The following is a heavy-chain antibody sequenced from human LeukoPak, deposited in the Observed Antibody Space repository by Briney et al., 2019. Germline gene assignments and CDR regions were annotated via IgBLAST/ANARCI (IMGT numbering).Heavy chain of an antibody. CDR3: ARTGGYEFGFDY. D-gene: IGHD5-12*01. CDR1: GFAFSNYW. V-gene: IGHV3-7*01. CDR2: IKQDGSEK. J-gene: IGHJ4*02. Sequence: GGFLRLSCAASGFAFSNYWTTWVRQAPGKGLEWVANIKQDGSEKYYVDSVKGRFTISRDNAKNSLDLQMNSLRAEDTAVYYCARTGGYEFGFDYWGQGTLVTVSS.